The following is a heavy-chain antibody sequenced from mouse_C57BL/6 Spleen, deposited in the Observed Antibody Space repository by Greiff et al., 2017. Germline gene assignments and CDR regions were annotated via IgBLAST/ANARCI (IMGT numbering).Heavy chain of an antibody. V-gene: IGHV1-19*01. J-gene: IGHJ3*01. Sequence: DVKLQESGPVLVKPGASVKMSCKASGYTFTDYYMNWVKQSHGKSLEWIGVINPYNGGTSYNQKFKGKATLTVDKSSSTAYMELNSLTSEDSAVYYCARQTAQATSWFAYWGQGTLVTVSA. CDR1: GYTFTDYY. CDR2: INPYNGGT. D-gene: IGHD3-2*02. CDR3: ARQTAQATSWFAY.